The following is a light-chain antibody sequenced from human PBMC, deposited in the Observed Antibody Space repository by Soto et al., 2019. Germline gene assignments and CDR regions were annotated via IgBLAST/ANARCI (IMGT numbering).Light chain of an antibody. CDR3: QAWDSDTVI. J-gene: IGLJ2*01. CDR2: QDT. CDR1: KLGEKY. Sequence: SYELTQPPSVSVSPGQTASITCSGDKLGEKYVFWFHQRPGQSPVLVIYQDTKRPSGIPERFSGSNSANTATLTISGTQAMDEADYYCQAWDSDTVIFGGGTKLTVL. V-gene: IGLV3-1*01.